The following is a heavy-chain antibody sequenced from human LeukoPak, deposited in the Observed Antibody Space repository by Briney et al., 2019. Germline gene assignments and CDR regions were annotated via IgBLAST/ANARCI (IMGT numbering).Heavy chain of an antibody. V-gene: IGHV4-59*01. CDR1: GGSISSYY. CDR2: IYYSGST. D-gene: IGHD2-2*01. Sequence: PSETLSLTCTVSGGSISSYYWSWIRQPPGKGLEWIGYIYYSGSTNYNPSLKSRVTISVDTSKNQFSLKLSSVTAADTAVYYCARVGEEYCSSTSCREYFDYWDRGTLVTVSS. CDR3: ARVGEEYCSSTSCREYFDY. J-gene: IGHJ4*02.